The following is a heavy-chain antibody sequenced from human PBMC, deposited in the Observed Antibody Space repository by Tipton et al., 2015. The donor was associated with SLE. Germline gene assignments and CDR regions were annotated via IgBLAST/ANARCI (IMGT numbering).Heavy chain of an antibody. Sequence: TLSLTCTVSGGSISSGSYYWSWIRQPAGNGLEWIGRISTSGSTNYNPSLKSRVTISVDTSKNQFSLKLSSVTAADTAVYYCARASWGSSSYYSGRYFDYWRQGSLVT. J-gene: IGHJ4*02. D-gene: IGHD3-22*01. CDR3: ARASWGSSSYYSGRYFDY. V-gene: IGHV4-61*02. CDR1: GGSISSGSYY. CDR2: ISTSGST.